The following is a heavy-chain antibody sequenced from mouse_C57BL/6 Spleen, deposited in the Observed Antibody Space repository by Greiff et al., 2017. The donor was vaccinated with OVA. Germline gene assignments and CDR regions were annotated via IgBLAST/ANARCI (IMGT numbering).Heavy chain of an antibody. CDR1: GYTFTSYT. CDR2: INPSSGYT. V-gene: IGHV1-4*01. CDR3: ARRCGSSYGYFDV. D-gene: IGHD1-1*01. J-gene: IGHJ1*03. Sequence: VQLQQSGAELARPGASVKMSCKASGYTFTSYTMHWVKQRPGQGLEWIGYINPSSGYTKYNQKFKDKATLTADKSSSTAYMQLCSLTSEDSAVYYGARRCGSSYGYFDVWGTGTTVTVSA.